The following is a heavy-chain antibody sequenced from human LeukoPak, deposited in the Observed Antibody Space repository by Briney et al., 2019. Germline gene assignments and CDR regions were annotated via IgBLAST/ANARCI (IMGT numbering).Heavy chain of an antibody. CDR2: MESNPAGGRV. CDR3: TTLAFDVHY. D-gene: IGHD2/OR15-2a*01. Sequence: GGSLRLSCAASGFTFVNAWMTWVRQAPGKGLEWVGRMESNPAGGRVDYAAPVKGRFTISRDDSRSTLYPQLNNLGADDTAVYYCTTLAFDVHYWGRGTLITVSS. J-gene: IGHJ4*02. CDR1: GFTFVNAW. V-gene: IGHV3-15*04.